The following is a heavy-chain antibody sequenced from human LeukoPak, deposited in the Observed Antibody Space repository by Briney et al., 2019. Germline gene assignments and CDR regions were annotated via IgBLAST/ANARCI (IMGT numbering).Heavy chain of an antibody. J-gene: IGHJ4*02. V-gene: IGHV1-2*02. CDR3: AREPPHSSSWYLSGHV. CDR2: INPNSGGT. D-gene: IGHD6-13*01. CDR1: GYTFTGYY. Sequence: ASVKVSCKASGYTFTGYYMHWVRQAPGQGLEWMGWINPNSGGTNYAQKFQGRVTMTRDTSISTAYMELSRLRSDDTAVYYCAREPPHSSSWYLSGHVWGQGTLVTVSS.